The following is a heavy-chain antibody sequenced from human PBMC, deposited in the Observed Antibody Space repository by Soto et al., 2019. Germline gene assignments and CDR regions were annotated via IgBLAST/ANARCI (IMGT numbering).Heavy chain of an antibody. J-gene: IGHJ2*01. Sequence: QVRLQQWGAGLLKPSETLPLTCAVYGGSFSDYYWTWIRQPPGKGLEWIGEINHSGSTNYNPSLKSRVTTSVDTSKNQFSLKLNSVTAADTAVYYRAREVPSRYFDLWGRGTPVTVSS. CDR2: INHSGST. CDR3: AREVPSRYFDL. CDR1: GGSFSDYY. V-gene: IGHV4-34*01. D-gene: IGHD1-1*01.